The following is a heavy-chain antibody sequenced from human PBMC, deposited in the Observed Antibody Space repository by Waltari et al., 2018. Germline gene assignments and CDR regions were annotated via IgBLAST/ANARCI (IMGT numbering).Heavy chain of an antibody. V-gene: IGHV4-38-2*01. CDR2: IYHDGTT. CDR3: TRQVLGYCTSAACRRLES. J-gene: IGHJ4*02. Sequence: QVQLHESGPGLVKSSETLSLTCAVSGYAVNSGFYWGWIRQAPGKGLEWVATIYHDGTTFYNPSLKSRLSVSMDTSKNQISLTLKSMTAADTAVYYCTRQVLGYCTSAACRRLESWGQGTLVTVSS. D-gene: IGHD2-8*02. CDR1: GYAVNSGFY.